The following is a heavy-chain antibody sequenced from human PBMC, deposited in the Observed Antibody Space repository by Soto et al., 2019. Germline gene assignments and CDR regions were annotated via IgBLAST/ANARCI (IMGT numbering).Heavy chain of an antibody. Sequence: ASVKVSCKASGYTFTGYYMHWVRQAPGQGLEWMGWINPNSGGTNYAQKFQGRVTMTRDTSISTAYMELSRLRSDDTAVYYCARDASSSNYDWFDPWGQGTLVTVSS. J-gene: IGHJ5*02. D-gene: IGHD4-4*01. CDR2: INPNSGGT. V-gene: IGHV1-2*02. CDR1: GYTFTGYY. CDR3: ARDASSSNYDWFDP.